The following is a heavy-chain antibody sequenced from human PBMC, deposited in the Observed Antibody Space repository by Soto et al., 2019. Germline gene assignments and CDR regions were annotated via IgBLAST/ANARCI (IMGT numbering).Heavy chain of an antibody. CDR1: KFTFSTYA. CDR3: AKDMVHCTGTRCARYFEK. CDR2: ISGSGDNT. J-gene: IGHJ4*02. V-gene: IGHV3-23*01. D-gene: IGHD2-8*02. Sequence: EVQLLESGGGLVQRGGSLRLSCAASKFTFSTYAMTWVRQAPGKGLEWASDISGSGDNTYYADSVKGRFTISRDNSKRTLYLQMNSLRAEDTAVYYCAKDMVHCTGTRCARYFEKWGRGTLVTVSS.